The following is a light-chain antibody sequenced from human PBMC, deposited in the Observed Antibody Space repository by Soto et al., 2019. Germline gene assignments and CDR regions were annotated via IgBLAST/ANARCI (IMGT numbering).Light chain of an antibody. V-gene: IGKV3-15*01. CDR2: GAT. J-gene: IGKJ1*01. Sequence: EIVLTQSPCTLSLSPGERATLSCRASHSLSSNLAWYQQKPGQAPSLLIYGATTRATGIPARFSGSGSGTEFTLTISSLQSEDFAVYCCQQYNKWPPTFGQGTKVDI. CDR3: QQYNKWPPT. CDR1: HSLSSN.